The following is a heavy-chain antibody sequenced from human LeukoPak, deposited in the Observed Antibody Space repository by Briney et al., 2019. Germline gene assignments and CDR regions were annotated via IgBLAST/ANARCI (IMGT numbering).Heavy chain of an antibody. J-gene: IGHJ4*02. CDR2: MNTVTGNS. D-gene: IGHD3-16*01. Sequence: ASVKVSCKASGYAFTDYYIHWVRQAPGQGLEWMAWMNTVTGNSGSAQKLQGRVTLSMDRSITTAYMEVTSLRSEDTAVYYCVAMLYWGQGSLVTVSS. CDR1: GYAFTDYY. V-gene: IGHV1-8*02. CDR3: VAMLY.